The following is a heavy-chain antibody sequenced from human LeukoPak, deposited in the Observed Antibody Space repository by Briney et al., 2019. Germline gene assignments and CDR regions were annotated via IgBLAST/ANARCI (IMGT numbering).Heavy chain of an antibody. J-gene: IGHJ4*02. Sequence: AESLSLSCAVYGVPINGSYFRWIRQPPRKGLKWNGEINHSDSTSYNPSLKSRVTISVDTSKNQFSLKLRSMTAAETAVYYWASSSGDILTGDYGLWGQGTLVTVSA. CDR3: ASSSGDILTGDYGL. CDR2: INHSDST. CDR1: GVPINGSY. D-gene: IGHD3-9*01. V-gene: IGHV4-34*01.